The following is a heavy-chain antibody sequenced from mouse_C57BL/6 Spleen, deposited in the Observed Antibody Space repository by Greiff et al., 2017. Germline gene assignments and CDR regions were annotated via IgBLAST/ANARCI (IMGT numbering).Heavy chain of an antibody. V-gene: IGHV14-4*01. J-gene: IGHJ2*01. CDR2: IDPENGDT. CDR3: TSADHFDY. CDR1: GFNIKDDY. Sequence: VQLQQSGAELVRPGASVKLSCTASGFNIKDDYMHWVKQRPEQGLEWIGWIDPENGDTEYASKFQGKATITADTSSNTAYLQLSSLTSEDTAVYYSTSADHFDYWGQGTTLTVSS.